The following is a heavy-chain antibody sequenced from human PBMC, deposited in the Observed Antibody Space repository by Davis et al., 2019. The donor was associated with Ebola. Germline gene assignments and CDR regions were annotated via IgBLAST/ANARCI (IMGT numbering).Heavy chain of an antibody. CDR2: TTTSGTTI. CDR3: ARGRYYGP. J-gene: IGHJ6*02. D-gene: IGHD3-10*01. Sequence: GESLKISCAASGFTFSTSSMNWVRQAPGKGLEWVSYTTTSGTTIFYADSVKGRFTISRDNARNSLYLQMNSLRVEDTAVYYCARGRYYGPWAQGTTVTVSS. CDR1: GFTFSTSS. V-gene: IGHV3-48*01.